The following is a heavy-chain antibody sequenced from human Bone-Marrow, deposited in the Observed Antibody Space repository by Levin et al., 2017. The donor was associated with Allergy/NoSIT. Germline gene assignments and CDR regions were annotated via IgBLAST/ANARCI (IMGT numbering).Heavy chain of an antibody. J-gene: IGHJ4*02. Sequence: NTGGSLRLSCKGSGYTFTNHWVAWVRQMPGKGLECMGIIFPDDSDVRYSPSFQGQVTISVDKSINTAYLQWSSLKASDTAMYYCARLADYSGVWGQGTLVTVSS. D-gene: IGHD1-26*01. CDR3: ARLADYSGV. CDR2: IFPDDSDV. V-gene: IGHV5-51*01. CDR1: GYTFTNHW.